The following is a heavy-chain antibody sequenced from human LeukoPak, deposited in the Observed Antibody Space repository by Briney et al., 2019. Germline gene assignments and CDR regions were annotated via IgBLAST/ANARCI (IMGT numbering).Heavy chain of an antibody. V-gene: IGHV1-46*01. D-gene: IGHD5-18*01. CDR3: ARDKSRGYSYGYHDY. CDR1: GYTFTSYY. CDR2: INPSGGST. Sequence: GASVKVSCKASGYTFTSYYMHWVRQAPGQGLEWMGIINPSGGSTSYAQKFQGRVTMTRDTSTSTVYMELSSLRFEDTAVYYCARDKSRGYSYGYHDYWGQGTLVTVSS. J-gene: IGHJ4*02.